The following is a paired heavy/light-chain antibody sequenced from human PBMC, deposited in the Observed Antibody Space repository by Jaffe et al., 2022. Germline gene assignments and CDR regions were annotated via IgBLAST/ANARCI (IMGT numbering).Light chain of an antibody. CDR1: SSDIGTYDL. Sequence: QSALTQPASVSGSPGQSITISCTGTSSDIGTYDLVSWYQQHPGKAPKLMIYGVSKRPSGLSNRFSGSKSGNTASLTISGLQAEDEADYYCCSYAGTWVFGGGTKLTVL. V-gene: IGLV2-23*02. CDR3: CSYAGTWV. CDR2: GVS. J-gene: IGLJ3*02.
Heavy chain of an antibody. D-gene: IGHD3-22*01. J-gene: IGHJ4*02. Sequence: QVQLQESGPGLVKPSETLSLTCAVSGGSISSSYWSWIRQPPGKGLEWLGYVYYSGSTNYNPSLNSRVIISVDRSKNQFFLKLTSVTAADTAVYFCARWRDYYDNPGSSFDSWGQGTLVTVSS. CDR1: GGSISSSY. V-gene: IGHV4-59*01. CDR3: ARWRDYYDNPGSSFDS. CDR2: VYYSGST.